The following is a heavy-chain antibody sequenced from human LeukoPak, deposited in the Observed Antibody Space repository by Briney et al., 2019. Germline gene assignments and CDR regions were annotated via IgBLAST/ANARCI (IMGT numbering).Heavy chain of an antibody. Sequence: PSETLSLTCTASGGSISSYYGSWIRQPAGKGLEWIGRIYTSGSTNYNPSLKSRVTMSVDTSKKQFSLKLSSVTAADTAVYYCARDGHYYDSSAPTFGNWFDPWGQGTPVTVSS. D-gene: IGHD3-22*01. V-gene: IGHV4-4*07. CDR2: IYTSGST. CDR3: ARDGHYYDSSAPTFGNWFDP. J-gene: IGHJ5*02. CDR1: GGSISSYY.